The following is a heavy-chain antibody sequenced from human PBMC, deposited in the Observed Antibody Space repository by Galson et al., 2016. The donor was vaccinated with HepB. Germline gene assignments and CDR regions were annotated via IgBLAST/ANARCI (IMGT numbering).Heavy chain of an antibody. CDR3: AKDRRSNYFGMDV. CDR2: VSSDGSNK. D-gene: IGHD2-8*01. Sequence: SLRLSCAASGFTFSTYGMHWVRQAPGKGLEWVAVVSSDGSNKYYADSVKGRLTISRDNSKNTLYLQMNSLRAEDTALYFCAKDRRSNYFGMDVWGQGTTVTVSS. J-gene: IGHJ6*02. V-gene: IGHV3-30*18. CDR1: GFTFSTYG.